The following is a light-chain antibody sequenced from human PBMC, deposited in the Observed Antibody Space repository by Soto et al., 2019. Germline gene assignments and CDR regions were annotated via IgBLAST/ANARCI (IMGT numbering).Light chain of an antibody. CDR1: QSISSY. J-gene: IGKJ1*01. CDR2: AAS. CDR3: QQYNSYPWT. V-gene: IGKV1-39*01. Sequence: DIRITQSPSSLSASVGDRVTITCRASQSISSYLNWYQQKPGKAPKLLIYAASSLQSGVPSRFSGSGSGTEFTLTITSLQPDDFATYYCQQYNSYPWTFGQGTKVDIK.